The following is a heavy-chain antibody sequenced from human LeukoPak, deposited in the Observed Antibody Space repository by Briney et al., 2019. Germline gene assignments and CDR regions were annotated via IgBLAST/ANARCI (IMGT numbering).Heavy chain of an antibody. V-gene: IGHV3-30*03. CDR2: ISYEGTNK. Sequence: GGSLRLSCAASGFMFSSYGMHWVRQAPGKGLAWVAVISYEGTNKYYADSVKGRFTISRDNSLDTLYLQMNNLRTEDTAVYYCARDDVDTAMALIDAFDIWGQGTMVTVSS. CDR3: ARDDVDTAMALIDAFDI. CDR1: GFMFSSYG. D-gene: IGHD5-18*01. J-gene: IGHJ3*02.